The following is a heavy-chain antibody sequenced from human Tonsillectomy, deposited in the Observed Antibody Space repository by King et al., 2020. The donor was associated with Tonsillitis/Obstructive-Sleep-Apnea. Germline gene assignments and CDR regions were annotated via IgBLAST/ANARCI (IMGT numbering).Heavy chain of an antibody. D-gene: IGHD3-3*01. CDR1: GYIFTSYW. CDR2: IDPSDSYT. J-gene: IGHJ6*03. Sequence: VQLVESGAEVKKPGESLRISCKGSGYIFTSYWISWVRQMPGKGLEWMGRIDPSDSYTNYSPSFQGHVTISADKSISTAYLQWSSLKASDTAMYYCARHEGITIFGVVILSYYYMDVWGKGTTVTVSS. V-gene: IGHV5-10-1*01. CDR3: ARHEGITIFGVVILSYYYMDV.